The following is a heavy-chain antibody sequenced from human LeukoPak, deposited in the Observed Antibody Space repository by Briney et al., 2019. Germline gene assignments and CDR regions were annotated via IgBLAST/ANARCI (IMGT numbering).Heavy chain of an antibody. D-gene: IGHD2-8*01. Sequence: TLSLTCSVSGASVSSGNYFWTWIRQPTGKGLEWIGRMSTSGNTNYNPSLESRVTISGDTSKNQFSLQLRSVTAADTAVYYCTRALCINGVCEWFDPWGQGTLVTVSS. CDR1: GASVSSGNYF. CDR3: TRALCINGVCEWFDP. V-gene: IGHV4-61*02. J-gene: IGHJ5*02. CDR2: MSTSGNT.